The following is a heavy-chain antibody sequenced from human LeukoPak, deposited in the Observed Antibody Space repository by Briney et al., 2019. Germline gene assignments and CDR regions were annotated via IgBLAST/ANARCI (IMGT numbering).Heavy chain of an antibody. CDR2: ISGSGGRT. J-gene: IGHJ4*02. CDR1: GITLSNYG. Sequence: GSLRLSCAVSGITLSNYGMSWVRQAPGKGLEWVAGISGSGGRTNYADSVKGRFTISRDNPKNTLYLQMSSLGAEDTAVYFCAKRGVVIRVILVGFHKEAYYFDSWGQGALVTVSS. CDR3: AKRGVVIRVILVGFHKEAYYFDS. D-gene: IGHD3-22*01. V-gene: IGHV3-23*01.